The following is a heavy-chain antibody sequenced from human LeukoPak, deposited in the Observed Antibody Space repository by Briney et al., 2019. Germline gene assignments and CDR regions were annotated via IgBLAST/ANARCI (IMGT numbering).Heavy chain of an antibody. CDR1: GYTFTGYY. CDR3: ARARPYYDSSGDYYFDY. D-gene: IGHD3-22*01. CDR2: MNPKSGGT. V-gene: IGHV1-2*02. Sequence: ASVKVSCKASGYTFTGYYVHWVRQAPGQGLEWMGWMNPKSGGTNYAQKFEARVTMNRDTSISTAYMELSRLRFDDTAVYYCARARPYYDSSGDYYFDYWGQGTLVTVSS. J-gene: IGHJ4*02.